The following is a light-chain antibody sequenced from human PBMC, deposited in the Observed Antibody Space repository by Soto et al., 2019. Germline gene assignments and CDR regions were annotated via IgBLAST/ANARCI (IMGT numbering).Light chain of an antibody. J-gene: IGLJ1*01. V-gene: IGLV2-14*01. Sequence: QPGAVCGSPGHSITIPCSGTSSDIGAYNYVAWYQQFPGKTPKLIIYEVYNRPSGVSSRFSGSKSGNTASLTISGLQAEDEADYYCISYTGSSTYYVFGTGTKVTVL. CDR1: SSDIGAYNY. CDR3: ISYTGSSTYYV. CDR2: EVY.